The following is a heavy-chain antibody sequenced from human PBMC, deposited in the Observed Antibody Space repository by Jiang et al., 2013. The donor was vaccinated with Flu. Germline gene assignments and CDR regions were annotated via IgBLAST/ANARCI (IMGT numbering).Heavy chain of an antibody. V-gene: IGHV1-2*02. J-gene: IGHJ4*02. Sequence: GAEVKKPGASVKVSCKASGYTFTANYFHWVRQAPGQGLEWMGWINPKTGGTNYAQKFQGRVTMTRDTSIRTIYMDLGNLRSDDTAVYYCARAEDYYISGSHYVGFDYWGQGTLVSVSS. CDR2: INPKTGGT. CDR1: GYTFTANY. CDR3: ARAEDYYISGSHYVGFDY. D-gene: IGHD3-10*01.